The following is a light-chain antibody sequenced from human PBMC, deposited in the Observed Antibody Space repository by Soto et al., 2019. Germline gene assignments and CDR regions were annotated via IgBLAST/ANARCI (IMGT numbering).Light chain of an antibody. Sequence: DIQMTQSPSTLSASVGDRVTITCRASQSISSWLAWYQQKPGKAPKLLIYKASSLESGVPSRFSGSGSGTEFTLTISRLQSDDFATYFYQQYNSYPVTLVGGTKVEIK. CDR1: QSISSW. CDR3: QQYNSYPVT. CDR2: KAS. J-gene: IGKJ4*01. V-gene: IGKV1-5*03.